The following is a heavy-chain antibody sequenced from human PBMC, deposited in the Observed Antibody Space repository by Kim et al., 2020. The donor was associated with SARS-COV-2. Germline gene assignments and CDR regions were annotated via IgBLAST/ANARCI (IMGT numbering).Heavy chain of an antibody. V-gene: IGHV3-23*01. J-gene: IGHJ4*02. D-gene: IGHD5-12*01. CDR3: AHCRMTYGDYEN. CDR2: T. Sequence: TFHADSLKGRFTITRDNSRNTLHLQMTSLRVEDKALYYCAHCRMTYGDYENWGQGTLVTVSS.